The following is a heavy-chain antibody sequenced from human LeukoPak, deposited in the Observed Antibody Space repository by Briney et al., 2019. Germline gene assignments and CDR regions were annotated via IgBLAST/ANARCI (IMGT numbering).Heavy chain of an antibody. CDR3: ARGPRPEVPVAAL. D-gene: IGHD6-19*01. V-gene: IGHV4-34*01. CDR1: GGSFSGYY. CDR2: INHSGST. Sequence: SETPSLTCAVYGGSFSGYYWSWIRQPPGKGLEEIGEINHSGSTNYNPSLKSRVTISVDTSKNQFSLKLRSVTAADTAMYYCARGPRPEVPVAALWGQGTLVTVSS. J-gene: IGHJ4*02.